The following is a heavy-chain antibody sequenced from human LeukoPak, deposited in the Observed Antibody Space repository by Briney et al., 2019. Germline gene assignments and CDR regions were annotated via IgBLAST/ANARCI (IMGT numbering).Heavy chain of an antibody. Sequence: KASETLSLTCTVSGGSISSYYWSWIRQPPGKGLEWIGYIYYSGSTNYNPSLKSRVTISVDTSKNQFSLKLSSVTAADTAVYYCARDPSSLGYSGGWYFDLWGRGTLVTVSS. CDR1: GGSISSYY. V-gene: IGHV4-59*01. J-gene: IGHJ2*01. CDR3: ARDPSSLGYSGGWYFDL. CDR2: IYYSGST. D-gene: IGHD1-26*01.